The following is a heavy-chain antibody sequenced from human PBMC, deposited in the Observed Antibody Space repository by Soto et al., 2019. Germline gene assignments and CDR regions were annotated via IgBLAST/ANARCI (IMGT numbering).Heavy chain of an antibody. CDR3: ARGGQQLVGYYYYYGMDV. D-gene: IGHD6-13*01. CDR1: GYTFPSYG. Sequence: ASVKVSCKASGYTFPSYGISWVRQAPGQGLEWMGWISAYNGNTNYAQKLQGRVTMTTDTSTRTAYMELRSLRSDDTDVYYCARGGQQLVGYYYYYGMDVWGQGTTVTVAS. V-gene: IGHV1-18*04. CDR2: ISAYNGNT. J-gene: IGHJ6*02.